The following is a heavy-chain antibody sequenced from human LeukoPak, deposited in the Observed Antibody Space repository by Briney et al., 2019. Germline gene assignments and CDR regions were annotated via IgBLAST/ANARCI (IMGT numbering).Heavy chain of an antibody. V-gene: IGHV3-23*01. CDR3: AKEVSSSWSH. D-gene: IGHD6-13*01. Sequence: GGSLRLSCAASGFTFSSYAMSWVRQAPGKGLEWVSGINDISTDRYYADSVRGRFSISRDNSKNTLYLQMDSLRAEDTAIYYCAKEVSSSWSHWGQGTLVTVSS. CDR1: GFTFSSYA. CDR2: INDISTDR. J-gene: IGHJ4*02.